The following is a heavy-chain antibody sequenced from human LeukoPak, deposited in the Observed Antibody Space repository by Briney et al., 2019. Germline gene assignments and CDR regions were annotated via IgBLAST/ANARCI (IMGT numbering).Heavy chain of an antibody. V-gene: IGHV4-30-4*01. Sequence: SQTLSLTCTVSGGSISSDNYYWSWIRHHPRKGLEWIGYIYYNGATYYNPSLQSRVTISIDPSNNQFSLKLSSVTAADTAVYYCARDGIAATGLTFDYCGQGTLVTVST. CDR1: GGSISSDNYY. J-gene: IGHJ4*02. CDR3: ARDGIAATGLTFDY. CDR2: IYYNGAT. D-gene: IGHD6-13*01.